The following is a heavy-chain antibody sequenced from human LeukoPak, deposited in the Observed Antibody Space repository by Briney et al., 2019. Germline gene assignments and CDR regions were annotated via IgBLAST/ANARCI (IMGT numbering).Heavy chain of an antibody. V-gene: IGHV4-38-2*02. J-gene: IGHJ4*02. CDR2: IYHSGST. CDR1: GYSISSGYY. Sequence: PSETLSLTCTVSGYSISSGYYWGWIRQPPGKGLEWIGSIYHSGSTYYNPTLKSRVTISVDTSKNQFSLKLSSVTAADTAVYYCARVLDRYSSSWYYFDYWGQGTLDTVSS. D-gene: IGHD6-13*01. CDR3: ARVLDRYSSSWYYFDY.